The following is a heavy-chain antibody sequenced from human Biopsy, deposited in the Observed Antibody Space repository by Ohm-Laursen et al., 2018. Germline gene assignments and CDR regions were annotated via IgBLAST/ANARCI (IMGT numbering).Heavy chain of an antibody. D-gene: IGHD2-15*01. CDR1: GGSISNNNYY. CDR3: ARAGRYCSGGGCYSWFDS. CDR2: IRDKANSYTT. Sequence: LSLTCLVSGGSISNNNYYWGWIRQPPGKGLEWVGRIRDKANSYTTDYAASVKGRFTISRDDSKNSLYLQMNSLKTEDTALYYCARAGRYCSGGGCYSWFDSWGQGTLVTVSS. V-gene: IGHV3-72*01. J-gene: IGHJ5*01.